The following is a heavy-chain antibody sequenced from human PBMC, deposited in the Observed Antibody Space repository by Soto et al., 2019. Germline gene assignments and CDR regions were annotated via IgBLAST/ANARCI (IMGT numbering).Heavy chain of an antibody. Sequence: EVQLLESGGGLVQPGGSLRLSCAASGFTFSSYAMSWVRQAPGKGLEWVSAISGSGGSTYYADSVKGRFTISRDNSKNTLYLQMNSLRAEDTAVYYCGKDWQRMIAAAGLFDYWGQGALVTVSS. CDR1: GFTFSSYA. CDR3: GKDWQRMIAAAGLFDY. J-gene: IGHJ4*02. CDR2: ISGSGGST. V-gene: IGHV3-23*01. D-gene: IGHD6-13*01.